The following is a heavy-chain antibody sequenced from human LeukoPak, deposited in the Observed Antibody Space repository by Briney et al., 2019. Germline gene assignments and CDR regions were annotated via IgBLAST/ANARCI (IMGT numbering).Heavy chain of an antibody. D-gene: IGHD3-22*01. CDR1: GYTFTGYF. Sequence: ASVKVSCKASGYTFTGYFIHWVRQAPGQGLEWMGWINPNSDDTNYAQRFQGRVTLTRDTSISTAYMELSRLTSDDTAVYYCAGGPDYYDSSGAYDYWGQGTLVTVSS. J-gene: IGHJ4*02. CDR2: INPNSDDT. CDR3: AGGPDYYDSSGAYDY. V-gene: IGHV1-2*02.